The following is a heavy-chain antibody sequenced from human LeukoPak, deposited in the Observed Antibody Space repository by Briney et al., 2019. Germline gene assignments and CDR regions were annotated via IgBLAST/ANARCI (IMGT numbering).Heavy chain of an antibody. CDR1: GYTFTGYY. D-gene: IGHD1-26*01. V-gene: IGHV1-2*02. CDR3: ARGSGSYYYYMDV. CDR2: INPNSGGT. J-gene: IGHJ6*03. Sequence: ASVKVSCKASGYTFTGYYMHWVRQAPGQGLEWMGWINPNSGGTNYAQKFKGRVTMTRDTSISTAYMELSRLRSDDTALYYCARGSGSYYYYMDVWGKGTTVTVSS.